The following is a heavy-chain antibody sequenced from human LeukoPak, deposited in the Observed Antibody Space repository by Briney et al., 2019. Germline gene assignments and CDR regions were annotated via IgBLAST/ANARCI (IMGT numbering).Heavy chain of an antibody. CDR2: ISAYNGNT. Sequence: ASVKVSCKASGYTFTSYGISWVRQAPGQGLEWMGWISAYNGNTNYAQKLQGRVTMTTDTSTGTAYMELRSLRSDDMAVYYCAREDSSSWYSRRFDAFDIWGQGTMVTVSS. J-gene: IGHJ3*02. V-gene: IGHV1-18*03. CDR1: GYTFTSYG. CDR3: AREDSSSWYSRRFDAFDI. D-gene: IGHD6-13*01.